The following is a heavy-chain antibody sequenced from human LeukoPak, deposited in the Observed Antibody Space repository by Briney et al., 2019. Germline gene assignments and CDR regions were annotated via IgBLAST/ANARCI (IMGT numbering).Heavy chain of an antibody. D-gene: IGHD4-17*01. Sequence: GGSLRLSCAASGFTFSSYAMHWVRQAPGKGLEWVSAISGSGGSTYYADSVKGRFTISRDNSKNTLYLQMNSLRAEDTAVYYCAKHYGDYVFAFDIWGQGTMVTVSS. CDR3: AKHYGDYVFAFDI. V-gene: IGHV3-23*01. J-gene: IGHJ3*02. CDR2: ISGSGGST. CDR1: GFTFSSYA.